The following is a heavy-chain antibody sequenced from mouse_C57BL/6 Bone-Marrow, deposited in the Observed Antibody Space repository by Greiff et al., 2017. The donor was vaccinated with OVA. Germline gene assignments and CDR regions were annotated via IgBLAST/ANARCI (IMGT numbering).Heavy chain of an antibody. V-gene: IGHV1-50*01. J-gene: IGHJ2*01. CDR2: IDPSDSYT. CDR1: GYTFTSYW. D-gene: IGHD1-1*01. CDR3: ARGDYYGSAY. Sequence: QVQLQQPGAELVKPGASVKLSCKASGYTFTSYWMQWVKQRPGPGLEWIGEIDPSDSYTNYNQKFKGKATLTVDTSSSTAYMQLSSLTSEDSAVYYCARGDYYGSAYWGQGTTLTVSS.